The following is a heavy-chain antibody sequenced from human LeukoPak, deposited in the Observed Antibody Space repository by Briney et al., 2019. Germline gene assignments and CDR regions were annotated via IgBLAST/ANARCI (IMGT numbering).Heavy chain of an antibody. CDR2: IYYSGST. CDR1: GGSISDYY. V-gene: IGHV4-59*01. D-gene: IGHD3-3*01. J-gene: IGHJ6*03. Sequence: SETLSLTCTVSGGSISDYYWNWIRQPPGKGLEWMGYIYYSGSTTYNPYLKSRVTMSVDTAKNQFSLKLRSVTAADTAVYSCARGDFCSKSNCYLRPMDVWGKGTTVTVSS. CDR3: ARGDFCSKSNCYLRPMDV.